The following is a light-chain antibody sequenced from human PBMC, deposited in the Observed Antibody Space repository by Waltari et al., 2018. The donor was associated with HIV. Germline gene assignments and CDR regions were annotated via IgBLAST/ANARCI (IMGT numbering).Light chain of an antibody. J-gene: IGLJ2*01. V-gene: IGLV3-21*01. CDR1: NIGSKS. CDR2: HDT. CDR3: QVWDTNTDQYVI. Sequence: SYVLTQSTSVSVAPGKTARITCGGQNIGSKSVNWYQQQPGQAPVMVIYHDTDRPSGIPDRVSGSNSEDTATLTIRRVEAGDEADYYCQVWDTNTDQYVIFGGGTNLAV.